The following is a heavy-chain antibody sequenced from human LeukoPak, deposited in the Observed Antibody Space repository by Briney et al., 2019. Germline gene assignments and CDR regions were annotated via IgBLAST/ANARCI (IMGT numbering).Heavy chain of an antibody. CDR2: ISGSDSNT. CDR3: AGDKGTSYLSSFDY. D-gene: IGHD6-6*01. Sequence: SGGSLRLSCAASGFTLSSYGMSWVRQAPGKGLDWVSAISGSDSNTYYADSVKGRFTISRDNSKNTLYLQMNSLRAADTAVYYCAGDKGTSYLSSFDYWGQGTLVTVSS. J-gene: IGHJ4*02. CDR1: GFTLSSYG. V-gene: IGHV3-23*01.